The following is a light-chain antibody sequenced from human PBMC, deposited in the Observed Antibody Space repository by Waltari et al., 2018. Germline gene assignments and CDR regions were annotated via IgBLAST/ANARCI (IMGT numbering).Light chain of an antibody. CDR2: AAS. CDR3: QQSYSTPYT. J-gene: IGKJ2*01. Sequence: DIQMTQSPSSLSASVGDRVTITCRTSQRIRNYLNWYQQKPGKAPKLLIYAASSLQSGVPSRFSGSGSGTDFTLTISSLQPEDSATYYCQQSYSTPYTFGQGTKLEIK. V-gene: IGKV1-39*01. CDR1: QRIRNY.